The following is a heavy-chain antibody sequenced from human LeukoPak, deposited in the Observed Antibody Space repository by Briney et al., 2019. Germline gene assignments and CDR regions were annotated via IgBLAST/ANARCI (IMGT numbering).Heavy chain of an antibody. D-gene: IGHD1-26*01. CDR1: GFTFSSYS. CDR3: ARDFGSYLSGAFDI. Sequence: GGSLRLSCAGSGFTFSSYSMNWVRQAPGKGLEWVSYITSSSSIIYYGDSVKGRFTVSRDNAKNSLYLQMNSLRAEDTAVYYCARDFGSYLSGAFDIWGQGTMVTVSS. CDR2: ITSSSSII. V-gene: IGHV3-48*01. J-gene: IGHJ3*02.